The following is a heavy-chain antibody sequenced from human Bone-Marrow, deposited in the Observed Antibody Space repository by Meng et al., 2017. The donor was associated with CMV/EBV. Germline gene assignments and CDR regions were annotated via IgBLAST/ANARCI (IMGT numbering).Heavy chain of an antibody. V-gene: IGHV3-30*04. D-gene: IGHD1-26*01. J-gene: IGHJ4*02. CDR1: GFTFSSYA. CDR2: ISYDGSNK. Sequence: GGSLRLSCAASGFTFSSYAMHWVHQAPGKGLEWVAVISYDGSNKYYADSVKGRFTISRDNSKNTLYLQMNSLRAEDTAVYYCARENKWELLPLDYWGQGTLVTVSS. CDR3: ARENKWELLPLDY.